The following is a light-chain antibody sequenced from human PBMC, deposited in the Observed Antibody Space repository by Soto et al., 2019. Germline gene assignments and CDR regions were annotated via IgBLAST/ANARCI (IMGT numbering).Light chain of an antibody. J-gene: IGKJ3*01. CDR2: AAS. CDR1: QSISSY. Sequence: DIQMTQSPSSLSASVGDRVTITCRASQSISSYLNWYQHKPGKAPKVLIYAASSLQTGDPSRFSGSGSGTVLTLTISSLKPEDFATYYCQQSYDIPTFGGGTKVDIK. CDR3: QQSYDIPT. V-gene: IGKV1-39*01.